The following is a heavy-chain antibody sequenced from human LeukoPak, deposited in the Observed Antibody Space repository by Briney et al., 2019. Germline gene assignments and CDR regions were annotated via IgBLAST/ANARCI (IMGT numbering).Heavy chain of an antibody. Sequence: GGSLRLSCAGSGFTFSTYWMHWVRQAPGKGLVWVSRINSDGSRTTYADSVKGRFTISRDNAKNTLYLQMNSLRTEDTAVYYCARPETQYSSGLDGFDIWGQGTMVTVSS. J-gene: IGHJ3*02. V-gene: IGHV3-74*01. CDR3: ARPETQYSSGLDGFDI. D-gene: IGHD6-19*01. CDR1: GFTFSTYW. CDR2: INSDGSRT.